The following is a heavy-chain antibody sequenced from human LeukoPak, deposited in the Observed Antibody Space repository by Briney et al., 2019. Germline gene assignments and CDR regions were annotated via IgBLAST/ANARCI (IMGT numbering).Heavy chain of an antibody. CDR1: GFTFDDYA. J-gene: IGHJ6*03. D-gene: IGHD3-3*01. V-gene: IGHV3-23*01. CDR2: ISGSGGST. Sequence: GGSLRLSCAASGFTFDDYAMHWVRQAPGKGLEWVSAISGSGGSTYYADSVKGRFTISRDNSKNTLYLQMNSLRAEDTAVYYCAKDGPIDFWSGYALQYYYYYMDVWGKGTTVTVSS. CDR3: AKDGPIDFWSGYALQYYYYYMDV.